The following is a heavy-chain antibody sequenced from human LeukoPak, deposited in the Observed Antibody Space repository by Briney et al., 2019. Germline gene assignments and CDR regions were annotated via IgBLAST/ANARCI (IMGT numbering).Heavy chain of an antibody. J-gene: IGHJ4*02. CDR1: GFTFADYA. D-gene: IGHD3-22*01. CDR3: AKDTGHDSSAYSFDY. V-gene: IGHV3-9*01. Sequence: PGRSLRLSCAASGFTFADYAMHWVRQAPGKGLEWVSGISWNSGSIGYADSVKGRFTISRDNAKNSLHLQMNSLRAEDTALYYCAKDTGHDSSAYSFDYWGQGTLVTVSS. CDR2: ISWNSGSI.